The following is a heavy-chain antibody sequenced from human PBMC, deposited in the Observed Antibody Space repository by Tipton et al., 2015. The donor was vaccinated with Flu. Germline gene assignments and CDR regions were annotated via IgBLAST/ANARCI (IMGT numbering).Heavy chain of an antibody. D-gene: IGHD6-19*01. CDR1: GFTFSSYE. V-gene: IGHV3-48*03. CDR3: VRVGDSSGWYGGERGC. J-gene: IGHJ4*02. CDR2: ISSSGTTI. Sequence: SLRLSCAASGFTFSSYEINWVRQAPGKGLEWVSYISSSGTTIYYADSVKGRFTISRDNAKNSLYLQMNSLRAEDTAVYYCVRVGDSSGWYGGERGCWGPGTLVTVS.